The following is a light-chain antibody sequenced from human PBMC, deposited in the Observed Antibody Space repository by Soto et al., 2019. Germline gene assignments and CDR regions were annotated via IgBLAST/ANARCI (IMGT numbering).Light chain of an antibody. J-gene: IGLJ1*01. CDR1: SSDVGGYDY. CDR2: EVT. Sequence: QSALTQPASVSGSPGQSITISCTGTSSDVGGYDYVSWYQQHPDKAPKLIIYEVTDRPSGVSSRFSGSKSGNTASLTISGLQAEDEADYYCSSLTSGSTRGFGTRTKVTVL. V-gene: IGLV2-14*01. CDR3: SSLTSGSTRG.